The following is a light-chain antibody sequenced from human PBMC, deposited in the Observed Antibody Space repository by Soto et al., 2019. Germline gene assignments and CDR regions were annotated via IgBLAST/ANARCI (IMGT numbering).Light chain of an antibody. V-gene: IGLV1-51*01. J-gene: IGLJ2*01. CDR2: DNN. CDR3: GTWDTRLRVVV. Sequence: QSVLTQPPSVSAAPGQKVTISCSGSSSNIVSWYQQLPGTAPQLLIYDNNKRPSGIPDRFSGSKSGTSATLGITGLQTGDEADYYCGTWDTRLRVVVFGGGTKVTVL. CDR1: SSNI.